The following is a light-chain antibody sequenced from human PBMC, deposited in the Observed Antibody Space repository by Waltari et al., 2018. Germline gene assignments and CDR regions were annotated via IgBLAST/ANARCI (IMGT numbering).Light chain of an antibody. CDR2: GAS. V-gene: IGKV3-15*01. CDR1: QSISSN. Sequence: EKVMTQSPATLSVSPGERATLSCRASQSISSNLAWYQQKPGQAPRLLIYGASTRATGIPARFRGRGSGTEFTLTISSLQSEDFAVYYCQQYNDWPYTFGQGTKLEIK. J-gene: IGKJ2*01. CDR3: QQYNDWPYT.